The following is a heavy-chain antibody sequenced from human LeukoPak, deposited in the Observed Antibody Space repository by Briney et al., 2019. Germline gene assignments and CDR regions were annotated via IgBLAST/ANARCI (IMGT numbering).Heavy chain of an antibody. V-gene: IGHV3-48*02. CDR2: ISSSSSTI. Sequence: PGGSLRLSCAASGFTFSSYSINWVRQAPGKGLEWVSYISSSSSTIYYADSVKGRFTISRGNAKNSLYLQMNNLRDEDTAVYYCARVRSGYYSDYWGQGTLVTVSS. CDR1: GFTFSSYS. J-gene: IGHJ4*02. CDR3: ARVRSGYYSDY.